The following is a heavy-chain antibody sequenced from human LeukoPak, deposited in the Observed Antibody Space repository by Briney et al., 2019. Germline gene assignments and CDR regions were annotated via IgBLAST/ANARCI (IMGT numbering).Heavy chain of an antibody. CDR1: GYSMSSYY. CDR2: FSHSGTT. CDR3: ARHLDYDSGGYFYPYFDD. V-gene: IGHV4-59*08. Sequence: PSETLSLTCNVSGYSMSSYYWSWLRQPPGKGLEWIAYFSHSGTTNYNPSLKSRVIISVDTSNHQFSLTLRSVTAADTAVYYCARHLDYDSGGYFYPYFDDWSQGTLVTVSS. J-gene: IGHJ4*02. D-gene: IGHD3-22*01.